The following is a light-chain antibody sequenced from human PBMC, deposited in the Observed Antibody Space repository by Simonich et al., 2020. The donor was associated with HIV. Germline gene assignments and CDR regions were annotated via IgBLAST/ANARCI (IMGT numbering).Light chain of an antibody. J-gene: IGLJ2*01. V-gene: IGLV2-14*03. Sequence: QSALTQPASVSGSPGQSITISCTGTSSDVGGFKYVSCYQHHPGKAPKLMIFDVTRRPSGVSNRFSGSKSGNTASLTISGLPAEDEADYYCSSYTSSSTLVFGGGTKLTVL. CDR3: SSYTSSSTLV. CDR1: SSDVGGFKY. CDR2: DVT.